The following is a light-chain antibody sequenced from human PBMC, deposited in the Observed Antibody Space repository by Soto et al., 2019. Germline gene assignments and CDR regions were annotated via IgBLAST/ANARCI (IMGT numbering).Light chain of an antibody. V-gene: IGKV3-15*01. CDR1: QSVSSN. Sequence: EIVLTQSPATLSVSPGARATLSWMASQSVSSNFAWYQQKPGQAPSLLRFGASTRATGIPARVSGSGSGTEFTLTISSLQSEDFEVYYCQQYSNWPWTFGQGTKVDIK. J-gene: IGKJ1*01. CDR2: GAS. CDR3: QQYSNWPWT.